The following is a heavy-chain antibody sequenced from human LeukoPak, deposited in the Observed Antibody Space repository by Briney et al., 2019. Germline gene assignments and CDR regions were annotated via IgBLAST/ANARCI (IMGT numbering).Heavy chain of an antibody. CDR3: AKYSSNWYAFDI. V-gene: IGHV3-30*18. Sequence: GGSLRLSCAASGFTFSTYAMHWVRQAPGKGLEWVALTSYDGSHKYYADSVKGRFTISRDNSKNTLYLQMNSLRAEDTAVYYCAKYSSNWYAFDIWGQGTMVTVPS. CDR2: TSYDGSHK. CDR1: GFTFSTYA. J-gene: IGHJ3*02. D-gene: IGHD6-13*01.